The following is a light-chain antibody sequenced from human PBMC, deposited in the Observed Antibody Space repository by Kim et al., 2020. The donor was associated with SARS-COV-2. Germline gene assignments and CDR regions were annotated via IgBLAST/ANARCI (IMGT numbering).Light chain of an antibody. Sequence: SYELTKPPSVSVSPGQTASITCSGDKLGDKYACWYQQKPGQSPVLVIYQDSKRPSGIPERFSGSNSGSTDTLTISGTQAMDEADYYCQAWDSSTAVFGGGTQLTVL. CDR3: QAWDSSTAV. V-gene: IGLV3-1*01. J-gene: IGLJ2*01. CDR2: QDS. CDR1: KLGDKY.